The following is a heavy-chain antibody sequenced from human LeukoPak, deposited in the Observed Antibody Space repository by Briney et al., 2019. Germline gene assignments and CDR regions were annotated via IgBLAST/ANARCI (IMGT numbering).Heavy chain of an antibody. V-gene: IGHV3-21*01. CDR3: ARDQNIGIVGATPFDY. Sequence: GGSLRLSCAASGFTFSSYSMNWVRQAPGKGLEWVSSISCSSSYIYYADSVKGRFTISRDNAKNSLYLQMNSLRAEDTAVYYCARDQNIGIVGATPFDYWGQGTLVTVSS. D-gene: IGHD1-26*01. CDR2: ISCSSSYI. CDR1: GFTFSSYS. J-gene: IGHJ4*02.